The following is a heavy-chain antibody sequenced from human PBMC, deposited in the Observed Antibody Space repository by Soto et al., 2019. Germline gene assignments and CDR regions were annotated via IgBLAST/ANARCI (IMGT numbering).Heavy chain of an antibody. CDR3: ARASQVVPAHYYFDY. CDR2: IYYSGST. Sequence: PSETLSLTCTVSGGSISSYYWSWIRQPPGKGLEWIGYIYYSGSTNYNPSLKSRVTISVDTSKNQYSLKLSSVTAADTAVYYCARASQVVPAHYYFDYWGQGTLVTVSS. V-gene: IGHV4-59*01. D-gene: IGHD2-2*01. J-gene: IGHJ4*02. CDR1: GGSISSYY.